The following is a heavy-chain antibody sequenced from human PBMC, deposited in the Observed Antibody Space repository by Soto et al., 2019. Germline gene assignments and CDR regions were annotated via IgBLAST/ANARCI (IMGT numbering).Heavy chain of an antibody. J-gene: IGHJ4*02. D-gene: IGHD1-26*01. CDR3: AREVMAATSSSPYLDY. Sequence: SETLSLTCTVSGGSISSYYWSWIRQPPGKGLEWIGYIYYSGSTNYNPSLKSRVTISVDTSKNQFSLKLSSVTAADTAVYYCAREVMAATSSSPYLDYWGQGTLVTVSS. V-gene: IGHV4-59*01. CDR1: GGSISSYY. CDR2: IYYSGST.